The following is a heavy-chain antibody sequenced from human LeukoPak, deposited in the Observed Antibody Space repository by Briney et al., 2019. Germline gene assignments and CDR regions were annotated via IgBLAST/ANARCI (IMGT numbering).Heavy chain of an antibody. CDR1: GGTFSSYA. J-gene: IGHJ5*02. D-gene: IGHD3-22*01. CDR3: ASDSSGYPVRNWFDP. Sequence: SVKVSCKASGGTFSSYAISWVRQAPGQGLEWMGGIIPIFGTANYAQKFQGRVTITADESTSTAYMELSSLRSEDTAVYYCASDSSGYPVRNWFDPWGQGTLVTVSS. V-gene: IGHV1-69*01. CDR2: IIPIFGTA.